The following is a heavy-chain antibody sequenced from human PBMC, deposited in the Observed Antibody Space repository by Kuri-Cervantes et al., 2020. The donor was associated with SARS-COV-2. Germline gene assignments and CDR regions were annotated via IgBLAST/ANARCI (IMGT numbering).Heavy chain of an antibody. D-gene: IGHD3-10*01. CDR3: ARDVLLWFREYKGKFDY. V-gene: IGHV3-11*01. CDR2: ISSSGSTI. J-gene: IGHJ4*02. Sequence: GESLKITCAASEFTFSDYYMSWIRQAPGKGLEWVSYISSSGSTIYYADSVKGRFTISRDNAKNSLYLQMNSLRAEDTAVYYCARDVLLWFREYKGKFDYWGQGTLVTVSS. CDR1: EFTFSDYY.